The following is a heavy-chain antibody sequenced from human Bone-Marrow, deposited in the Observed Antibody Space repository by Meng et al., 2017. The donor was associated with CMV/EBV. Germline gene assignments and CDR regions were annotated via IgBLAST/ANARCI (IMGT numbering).Heavy chain of an antibody. Sequence: SYYWSWIRQPPGKGLEWIGYIDYSGSTNYNPSRKSRVTISVDTSKNQFSLKLSSVTAADTAVYYCARSVPRQGITIFGVVPGHFDYWGQGTLVTVSS. J-gene: IGHJ4*02. CDR2: IDYSGST. D-gene: IGHD3-3*01. CDR3: ARSVPRQGITIFGVVPGHFDY. V-gene: IGHV4-59*01. CDR1: SYY.